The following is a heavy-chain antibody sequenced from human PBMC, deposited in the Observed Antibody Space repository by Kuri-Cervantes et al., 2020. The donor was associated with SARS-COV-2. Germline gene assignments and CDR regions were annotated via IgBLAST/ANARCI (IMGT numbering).Heavy chain of an antibody. Sequence: ASVKVSCKASGYTFTSYGISWVRQAPGQGLEWMGWISAYNGNTNYAQKLQGRVTMTTDTSTSTAYMELRSLRSEDTAVYYCARGGWSSSPAAAAGSYYYYYMDVWGKGTTVTVSS. V-gene: IGHV1-18*01. CDR2: ISAYNGNT. CDR3: ARGGWSSSPAAAAGSYYYYYMDV. CDR1: GYTFTSYG. J-gene: IGHJ6*03. D-gene: IGHD6-13*01.